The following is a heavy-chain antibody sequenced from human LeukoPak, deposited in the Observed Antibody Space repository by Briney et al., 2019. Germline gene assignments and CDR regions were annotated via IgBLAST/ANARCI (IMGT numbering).Heavy chain of an antibody. CDR1: GFTFNNYA. CDR2: ISGSGDST. V-gene: IGHV3-23*01. J-gene: IGHJ4*02. Sequence: PGGSLRLSCAASGFTFNNYAMNWVRQAPGKGLEGVSIISGSGDSTYYANSVKGRFTISRDNAKNTLYLQMNSLRAEDTAVYYCAHGSMYQLDYWGQGTLVTVSS. D-gene: IGHD2-2*01. CDR3: AHGSMYQLDY.